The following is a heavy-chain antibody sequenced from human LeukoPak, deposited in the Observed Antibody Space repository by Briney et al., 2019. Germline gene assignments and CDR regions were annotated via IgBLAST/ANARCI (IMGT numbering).Heavy chain of an antibody. V-gene: IGHV3-23*01. CDR2: IKGSGSFT. D-gene: IGHD4-17*01. Sequence: VQPGGSLGLSCAGSGFTFSNYALIWVRPAPGRGLEWVSAIKGSGSFTKYADSVTGRFTISRDNSKNMLYLQMSSLTADDTAIYYCARDPNGDYIGAFDFGGQGTMVTVSS. CDR3: ARDPNGDYIGAFDF. J-gene: IGHJ3*01. CDR1: GFTFSNYA.